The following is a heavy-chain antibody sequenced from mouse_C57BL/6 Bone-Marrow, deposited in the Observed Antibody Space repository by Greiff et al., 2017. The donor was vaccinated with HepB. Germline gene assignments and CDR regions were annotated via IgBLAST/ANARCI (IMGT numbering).Heavy chain of an antibody. V-gene: IGHV1-5*01. Sequence: VQLQQSGTVLARPGASVKMSCKTSGYTFTSYWMHWVKQRPGQGLEWIGAIYPGNSDTSYNQKFKAKAKLTAVTSASTAYMELSSLTNEDSAVYYCTRRDYYGTLWYFDVWGTGTTVTVSS. CDR2: IYPGNSDT. D-gene: IGHD1-1*01. J-gene: IGHJ1*03. CDR1: GYTFTSYW. CDR3: TRRDYYGTLWYFDV.